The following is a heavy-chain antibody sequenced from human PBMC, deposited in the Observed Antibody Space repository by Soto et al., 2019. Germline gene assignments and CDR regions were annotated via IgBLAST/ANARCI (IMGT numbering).Heavy chain of an antibody. CDR1: GYSISSGYY. V-gene: IGHV4-38-2*02. CDR3: ARDHELGTRVWFDP. Sequence: PSETLSLTCGVSGYSISSGYYWGWIRQPPGKGLEWIGSIYHSGSTYYNPSLKSRVTISVDTSKNHFSLKLTSVTAADTAVYYCARDHELGTRVWFDPWGQGTLVTVS. J-gene: IGHJ5*02. CDR2: IYHSGST. D-gene: IGHD1-1*01.